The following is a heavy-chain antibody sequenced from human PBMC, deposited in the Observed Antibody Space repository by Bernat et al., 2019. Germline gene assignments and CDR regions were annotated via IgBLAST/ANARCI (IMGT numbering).Heavy chain of an antibody. CDR1: GFTVSSNY. D-gene: IGHD5-12*01. Sequence: EVQLVESGGGLVQPGGSLRLSCVVSGFTVSSNYMSWVRQAPGKGLEWVSVIYGGGTTYYADSVKGRFTISRDNSKNTVFLQMNSLRGDDTAVYYCARWLYQGDYWGQGTLVTVSS. J-gene: IGHJ4*02. CDR2: IYGGGTT. CDR3: ARWLYQGDY. V-gene: IGHV3-66*01.